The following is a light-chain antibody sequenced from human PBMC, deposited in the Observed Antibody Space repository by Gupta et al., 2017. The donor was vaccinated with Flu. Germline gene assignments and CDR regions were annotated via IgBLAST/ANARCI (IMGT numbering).Light chain of an antibody. Sequence: EIVLTQSPGTLSLSPGERATISCRATQSVSSSYLAWYQQKPGQAPRLLIYGASSRATGIPDRFSGSGSGTDFTLTISRLEPEDFAVYYCQQYSSSPPYSFGQGTKLEIK. CDR3: QQYSSSPPYS. V-gene: IGKV3-20*01. CDR2: GAS. J-gene: IGKJ2*03. CDR1: QSVSSSY.